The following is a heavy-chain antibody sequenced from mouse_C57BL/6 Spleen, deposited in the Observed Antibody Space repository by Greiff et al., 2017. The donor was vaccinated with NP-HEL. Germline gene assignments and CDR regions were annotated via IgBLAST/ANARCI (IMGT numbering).Heavy chain of an antibody. V-gene: IGHV5-16*01. CDR2: INYDGSST. D-gene: IGHD1-1*01. Sequence: EVKLMESEGGLVQPGSSMKLSCTASGFTFSDYYMAWVRQVPEKGLEWVANINYDGSSTYYLDSLKSRFIISRDNAKNILYLQMSSLKSEDTATYYCARGGITTVVADPDYYAMDYWGQGTSVTVSS. CDR1: GFTFSDYY. CDR3: ARGGITTVVADPDYYAMDY. J-gene: IGHJ4*01.